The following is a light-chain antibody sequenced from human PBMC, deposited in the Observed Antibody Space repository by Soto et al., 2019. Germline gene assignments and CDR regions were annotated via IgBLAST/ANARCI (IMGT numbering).Light chain of an antibody. J-gene: IGKJ1*01. CDR1: HSLLHINGYNY. Sequence: DIVVTQSPLSLPVTPGEPASISCSSSHSLLHINGYNYLAWYQQKPGQAPRLLIYGASNRATGIPDRFSGSGSGTDFTLTISRLEPEDFAVYYCQQYGNSPWTFGQGTKVDI. CDR2: GAS. V-gene: IGKV3-20*01. CDR3: QQYGNSPWT.